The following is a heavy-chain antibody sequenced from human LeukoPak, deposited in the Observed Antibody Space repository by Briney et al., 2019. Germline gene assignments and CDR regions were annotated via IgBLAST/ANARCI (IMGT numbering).Heavy chain of an antibody. J-gene: IGHJ5*02. V-gene: IGHV3-11*04. CDR2: ISSSGSTI. D-gene: IGHD6-13*01. CDR3: ARGYSSSWYETDNWFDP. Sequence: GGSLRLSCAASGFTFSDYYMSWIRQAPGKGLEWVSYISSSGSTIYYADSVKGRFTISRDNAKNTLYLQMNSLRAEDTAVYYCARGYSSSWYETDNWFDPWGQGTLVTVSS. CDR1: GFTFSDYY.